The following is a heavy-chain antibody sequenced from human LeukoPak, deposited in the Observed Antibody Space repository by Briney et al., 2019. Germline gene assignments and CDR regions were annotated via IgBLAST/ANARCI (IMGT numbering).Heavy chain of an antibody. CDR3: ARGSSWPTGYWFDP. Sequence: GGSLRLSCAASGFTFSDYYMSWIRQAPGKGLEWVSYISSSGSIIYYADSVKGRFTISRDNAKNSLYLQMNSLRAEDTAVYYCARGSSWPTGYWFDPWGQGTLVTVSS. V-gene: IGHV3-11*01. J-gene: IGHJ5*02. D-gene: IGHD6-13*01. CDR2: ISSSGSII. CDR1: GFTFSDYY.